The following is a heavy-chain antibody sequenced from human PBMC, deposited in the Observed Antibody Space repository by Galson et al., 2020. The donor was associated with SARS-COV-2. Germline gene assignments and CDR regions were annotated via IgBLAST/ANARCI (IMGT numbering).Heavy chain of an antibody. CDR1: GFTFSDYY. V-gene: IGHV3-11*04. Sequence: GESLKISCAASGFTFSDYYMSWIRKAPGKGLEWVLYISSSGNTIYYADSVKGRFTMSRDNARNSLYLQMNSLRAEDTAVYYCAREVRSSNNDAFDIWGQGTMVTVSS. CDR3: AREVRSSNNDAFDI. J-gene: IGHJ3*02. D-gene: IGHD6-13*01. CDR2: ISSSGNTI.